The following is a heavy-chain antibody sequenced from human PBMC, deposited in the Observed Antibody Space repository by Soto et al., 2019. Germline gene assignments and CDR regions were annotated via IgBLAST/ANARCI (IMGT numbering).Heavy chain of an antibody. D-gene: IGHD2-15*01. CDR3: AKGGPVVVAAKDAFDM. V-gene: IGHV3-23*01. CDR1: RFTFSNYA. J-gene: IGHJ3*02. Sequence: EGQLLESGGGLVQPGGSLRLSCAASRFTFSNYAMSWVRQVPEKGLEWVSTISGSGDARYYADSVKGRFTISRDNSKDTLYLQMNSLRADDTAVYYCAKGGPVVVAAKDAFDMWGRGTVVTVSS. CDR2: ISGSGDAR.